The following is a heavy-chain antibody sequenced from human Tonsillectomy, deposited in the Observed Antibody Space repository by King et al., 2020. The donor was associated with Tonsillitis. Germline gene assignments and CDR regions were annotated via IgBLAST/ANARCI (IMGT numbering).Heavy chain of an antibody. Sequence: VQLQQWGAGLLKPSETLSLTCAVYGGSLSGYYWSWIRQPPGKGLEWIGEINHSGSTNSNPSLKSRVTISIDTSKNQFSLKLCSVTAADTAVYYCARPPYCSSTSCYRAFDIWGQGTMVTVSS. CDR1: GGSLSGYY. D-gene: IGHD2-2*02. J-gene: IGHJ3*02. CDR3: ARPPYCSSTSCYRAFDI. CDR2: INHSGST. V-gene: IGHV4-34*01.